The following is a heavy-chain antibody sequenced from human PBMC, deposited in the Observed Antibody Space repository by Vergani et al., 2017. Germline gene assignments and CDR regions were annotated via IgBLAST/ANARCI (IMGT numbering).Heavy chain of an antibody. J-gene: IGHJ4*02. CDR3: ARGSXLGGSCYKPLFDY. Sequence: QVQLQESGPGLVTPSQTLYLTCTVSGGSINSHNYYWSWIRQPAGKGLEWIGRIHTSGSTNYNPSLKSRVTISEDTSKNQFSLNLTSVTAADTAVYFCARGSXLGGSCYKPLFDYWGQGILVTVSS. CDR1: GGSINSHNYY. D-gene: IGHD2-15*01. CDR2: IHTSGST. V-gene: IGHV4-61*02.